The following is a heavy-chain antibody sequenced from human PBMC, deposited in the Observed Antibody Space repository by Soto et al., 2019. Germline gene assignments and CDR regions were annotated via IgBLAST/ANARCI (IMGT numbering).Heavy chain of an antibody. J-gene: IGHJ1*01. Sequence: QVQLQQWGAGLLKPSETLSLTCAVYGGSFSGYYWSWIRQPPGQGLEWIGEINHSGSTNYNPSLKSRVTISVDTSKIQFSLKLSSVPAADTAVYYCARGLSALGVGYFQHWGQGTLVTVSS. CDR2: INHSGST. D-gene: IGHD3-16*01. CDR3: ARGLSALGVGYFQH. CDR1: GGSFSGYY. V-gene: IGHV4-34*01.